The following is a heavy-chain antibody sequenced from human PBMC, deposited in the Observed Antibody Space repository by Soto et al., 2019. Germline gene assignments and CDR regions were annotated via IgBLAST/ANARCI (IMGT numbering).Heavy chain of an antibody. Sequence: GGSLRLSCAASGFTFSDYYMSWIRQAPGKGLEWVSYISSSCSTIYYADSVKGRFTISRYNAKNSLYLQMNSLRAEDTAVYYCARDQGYSSSWHDYWGQGTLVTVSS. J-gene: IGHJ4*02. CDR2: ISSSCSTI. V-gene: IGHV3-11*01. CDR1: GFTFSDYY. CDR3: ARDQGYSSSWHDY. D-gene: IGHD6-13*01.